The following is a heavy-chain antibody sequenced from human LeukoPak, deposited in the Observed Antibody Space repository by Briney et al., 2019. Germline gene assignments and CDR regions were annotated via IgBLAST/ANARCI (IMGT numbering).Heavy chain of an antibody. CDR3: ASRRGSFDAFDV. CDR2: IYYSGST. V-gene: IGHV4-39*01. D-gene: IGHD3-10*01. CDR1: GGSISSSNYY. J-gene: IGHJ3*01. Sequence: SETLSLTCTVSGGSISSSNYYWGWIRQPPVKGLEWIGSIYYSGSTYYNPSLKSRVTISVDTSKNQFSLKLSSVSAADTAVYYCASRRGSFDAFDVWGQGTMVTVPS.